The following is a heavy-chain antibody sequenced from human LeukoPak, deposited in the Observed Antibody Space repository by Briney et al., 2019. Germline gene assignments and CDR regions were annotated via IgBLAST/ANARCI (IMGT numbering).Heavy chain of an antibody. CDR3: AKVLKGSGWLFFGFDI. CDR1: GFTFSSYW. Sequence: GRSLRLSCAASGFTFSSYWMSWVRQAPGKGLEWVANIKQDGSEKYYVDSVKGRFTISRDNSKNTLYLQMNSLRAEDTAVYYCAKVLKGSGWLFFGFDIWGQGTMVTVSS. D-gene: IGHD6-19*01. J-gene: IGHJ3*02. V-gene: IGHV3-7*01. CDR2: IKQDGSEK.